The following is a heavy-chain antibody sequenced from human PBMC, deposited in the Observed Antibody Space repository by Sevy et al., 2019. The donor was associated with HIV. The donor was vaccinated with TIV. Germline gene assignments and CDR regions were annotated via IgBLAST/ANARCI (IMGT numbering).Heavy chain of an antibody. CDR1: GFTFSDHY. CDR2: IRNKANSDTT. Sequence: GGSLRLSGAASGFTFSDHYMDWVRQAPGKGLEWVGRIRNKANSDTTEYAASVKGRFTISRDDSKNSLYLQMNSLKTEDTAVYYCARVPTYGSVTYFLDYWGQGSLVTVSS. J-gene: IGHJ4*02. D-gene: IGHD3-10*01. CDR3: ARVPTYGSVTYFLDY. V-gene: IGHV3-72*01.